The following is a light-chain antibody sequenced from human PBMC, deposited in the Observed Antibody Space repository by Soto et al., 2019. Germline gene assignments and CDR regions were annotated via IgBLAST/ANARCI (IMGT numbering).Light chain of an antibody. CDR3: QQYGSSGT. CDR2: GSS. J-gene: IGKJ1*01. V-gene: IGKV3-20*01. Sequence: IVLTQSPGTLSLSPGERATLSCTASQSFSNNYLAWYQQKPGQAPRLLIYGSSHRATGIPDRFSGSGSGTDFTLTISRLEPEDYAVYYCQQYGSSGTFGQGTKVEIK. CDR1: QSFSNNY.